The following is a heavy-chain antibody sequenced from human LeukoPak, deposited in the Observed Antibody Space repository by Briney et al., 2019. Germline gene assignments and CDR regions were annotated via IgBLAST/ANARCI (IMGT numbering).Heavy chain of an antibody. CDR2: INPNSGGT. CDR3: ARAVAVAGNYGTTNRFFDY. D-gene: IGHD6-19*01. V-gene: IGHV1-2*02. CDR1: GYTFTGYY. Sequence: GASVTVSCKASGYTFTGYYMHWVRQAPGQGLEWMGWINPNSGGTTYAQKFQGRVTMTRDTSISTAYMELTRLRSDDTAVYYCARAVAVAGNYGTTNRFFDYWGQGTLVTVSS. J-gene: IGHJ4*02.